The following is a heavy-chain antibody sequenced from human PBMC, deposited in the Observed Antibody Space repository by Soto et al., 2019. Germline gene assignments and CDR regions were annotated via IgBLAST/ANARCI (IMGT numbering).Heavy chain of an antibody. D-gene: IGHD6-13*01. CDR1: GFTFSSYA. Sequence: QVQLVESGGGVVQPGRSLRLSCAASGFTFSSYAMHWVRQAPGKGLEWVAVISYDGSNKYYADSVKGRFTISRDNSKNTLYLQMNSLRAEDTAVYYCATPAAAGNPWDFDYWGQGTLVTVSS. CDR3: ATPAAAGNPWDFDY. J-gene: IGHJ4*02. V-gene: IGHV3-30-3*01. CDR2: ISYDGSNK.